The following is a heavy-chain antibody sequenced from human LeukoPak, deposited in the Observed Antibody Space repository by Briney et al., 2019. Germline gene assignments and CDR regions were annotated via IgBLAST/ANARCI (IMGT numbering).Heavy chain of an antibody. CDR3: ARVNIVVVVAATPMTYYYGMDV. J-gene: IGHJ6*02. CDR1: GGTFSSYA. V-gene: IGHV1-69*04. CDR2: IIPILGIA. D-gene: IGHD2-15*01. Sequence: SVKVSCKASGGTFSSYAISWVRQAPGQGLEWKGRIIPILGIANYAQKFQGRVTITADKSTSTAYMELSSLRSEDTAVYYCARVNIVVVVAATPMTYYYGMDVWGQGTTVTVSS.